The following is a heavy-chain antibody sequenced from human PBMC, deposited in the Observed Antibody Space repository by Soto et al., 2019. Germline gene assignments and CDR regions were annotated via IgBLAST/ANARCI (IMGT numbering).Heavy chain of an antibody. Sequence: QVQLLQSGPEVQKPGASVKVSCKPSGYTFPRFGIRWVRQAPGQGLEWMGWITTDKGKTNYAQKFQGRVTMTTDTSTSTAYMELRSLRSDDTAVYYCSTRSTAFDYWGQGTLVTVT. CDR2: ITTDKGKT. CDR1: GYTFPRFG. CDR3: STRSTAFDY. J-gene: IGHJ4*02. V-gene: IGHV1-18*01.